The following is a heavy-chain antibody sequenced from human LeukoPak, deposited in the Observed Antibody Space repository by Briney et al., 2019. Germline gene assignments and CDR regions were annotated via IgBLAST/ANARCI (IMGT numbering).Heavy chain of an antibody. CDR1: GGSFSGYY. V-gene: IGHV4-34*01. CDR2: INHSGST. CDR3: ARVTDPRYNWFDP. Sequence: MASETLSLTCAVYGGSFSGYYWSWIRQPPGKGLEWIGEINHSGSTNYNPSLKSRVTISVDTSKNQFSLRLNSVTAADTAVYYCARVTDPRYNWFDPWGQGTLVTVSS. J-gene: IGHJ5*02. D-gene: IGHD2-21*02.